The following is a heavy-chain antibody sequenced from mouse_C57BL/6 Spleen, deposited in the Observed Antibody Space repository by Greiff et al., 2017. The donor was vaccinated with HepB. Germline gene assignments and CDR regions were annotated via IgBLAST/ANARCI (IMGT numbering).Heavy chain of an antibody. CDR1: GFTFSDYG. V-gene: IGHV5-17*01. D-gene: IGHD1-1*01. CDR2: ISSGSSTI. Sequence: EVMLVESGGGLVKPGGSLKLSCAASGFTFSDYGMHWVRQAPEKGLEWVAYISSGSSTIYYADTVKGRFTISRDNAKNTLFLQMTSLRSEDTAMYYCARRAYYGSSYDWFAYWGQGTLVTVSA. J-gene: IGHJ3*01. CDR3: ARRAYYGSSYDWFAY.